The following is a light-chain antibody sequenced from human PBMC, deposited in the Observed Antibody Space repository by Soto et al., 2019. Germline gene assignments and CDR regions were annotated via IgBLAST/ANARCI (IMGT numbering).Light chain of an antibody. CDR2: KTS. CDR1: QSLDHTDGNTY. CDR3: VQALQFPFT. V-gene: IGKV2-24*01. Sequence: DIVMTQTPLSSPVTLGQPASISCRSTQSLDHTDGNTYLSWLQQRPGQPPRLLIYKTSKRFSGVPDRFSGSRAGTNFTQELSGVEAEDVGLYLCVQALQFPFTFGPWTKVEIK. J-gene: IGKJ3*01.